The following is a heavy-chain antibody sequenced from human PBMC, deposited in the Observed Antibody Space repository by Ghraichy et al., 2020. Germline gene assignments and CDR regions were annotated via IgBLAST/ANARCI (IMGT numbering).Heavy chain of an antibody. CDR2: ISSESDYK. V-gene: IGHV3-21*01. CDR1: GFTFSSYS. J-gene: IGHJ4*02. Sequence: GGSLRLSCAASGFTFSSYSMHWVRQAPGKGLEWVSYISSESDYKYYAESVKGRFTISRDNAKNSLFLQMNNLRAEDTAVYYCAREREVAVAGTDYWGQGTLVTVSS. D-gene: IGHD6-19*01. CDR3: AREREVAVAGTDY.